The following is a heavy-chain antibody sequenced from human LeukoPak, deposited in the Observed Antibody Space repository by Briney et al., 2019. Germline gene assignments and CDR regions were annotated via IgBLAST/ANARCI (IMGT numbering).Heavy chain of an antibody. CDR2: ISGSGGST. CDR3: AKDESGTSSSWYYYFDY. D-gene: IGHD6-13*01. CDR1: GFTFSSYA. J-gene: IGHJ4*02. Sequence: GGSLRLSCAASGFTFSSYAMSWVRQAPGKGLEWVSAISGSGGSTYYADSVKGRFTISRDNSKNTLYLQMNSLRAEDTAVYYCAKDESGTSSSWYYYFDYWGQGTLVTVSS. V-gene: IGHV3-23*01.